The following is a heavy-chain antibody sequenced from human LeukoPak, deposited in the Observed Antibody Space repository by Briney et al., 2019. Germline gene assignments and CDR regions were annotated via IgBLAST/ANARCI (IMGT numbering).Heavy chain of an antibody. CDR3: ARRDINSGDTGY. Sequence: PSETLSLTCAVSGGSISSSNWWGWVRQPPGKGLEWIGEIYHSGSTNYNPSLKSRVTISVDKSKNQFSLNLSSVTAADTAVYYCARRDINSGDTGYWGQGTLVTVSS. CDR1: GGSISSSNW. D-gene: IGHD3-10*01. J-gene: IGHJ4*02. V-gene: IGHV4-4*02. CDR2: IYHSGST.